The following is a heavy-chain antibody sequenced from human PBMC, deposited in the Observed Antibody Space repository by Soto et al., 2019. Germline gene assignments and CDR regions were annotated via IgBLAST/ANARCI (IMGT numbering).Heavy chain of an antibody. J-gene: IGHJ4*02. Sequence: SETLSLTCAVYGGSFSSCYWCWIRQPPGKGLEWIGEINHSGSTNYNPYLKRRVTISIDTSKNQFSLKLSSVTAADTAVYYCARGLQDSYDSSGYYSFDYWGQGTLVTVSS. CDR3: ARGLQDSYDSSGYYSFDY. CDR1: GGSFSSCY. V-gene: IGHV4-34*01. CDR2: INHSGST. D-gene: IGHD3-22*01.